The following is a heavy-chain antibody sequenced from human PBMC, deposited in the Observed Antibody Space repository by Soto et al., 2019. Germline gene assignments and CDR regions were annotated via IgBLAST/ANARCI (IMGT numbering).Heavy chain of an antibody. CDR1: GFTFSDYY. D-gene: IGHD4-17*01. V-gene: IGHV3-11*06. Sequence: QVQLVESGGGLVKPGGSLRLSCAASGFTFSDYYMSWIRQAPGKGLEWVSYISSSSSYTNYADSVKGRFTISRDNAKNSLYLQMNSLRAEDTAVYYCARDRVVTVRRYWYFDLWGRGTLVTVSS. J-gene: IGHJ2*01. CDR3: ARDRVVTVRRYWYFDL. CDR2: ISSSSSYT.